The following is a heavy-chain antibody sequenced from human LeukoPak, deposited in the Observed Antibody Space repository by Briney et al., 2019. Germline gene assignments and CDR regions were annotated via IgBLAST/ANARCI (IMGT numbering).Heavy chain of an antibody. CDR3: ARDAGNSGYGCDL. Sequence: GGSLRLSCAASGFIFSQYSMNWVRQAPGKGLEWVSHIRSSSETFYADSVKGRFTISRDNARNSLYLQVNNLRGEDTAIYYCARDAGNSGYGCDLWGQGTLVTVSS. V-gene: IGHV3-48*01. D-gene: IGHD5-12*01. CDR2: IRSSSET. J-gene: IGHJ5*02. CDR1: GFIFSQYS.